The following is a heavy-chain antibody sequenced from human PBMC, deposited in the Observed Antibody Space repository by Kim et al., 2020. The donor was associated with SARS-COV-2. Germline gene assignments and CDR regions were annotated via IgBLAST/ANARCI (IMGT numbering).Heavy chain of an antibody. CDR2: IYYSGST. J-gene: IGHJ6*02. CDR1: GGSISSSSYY. CDR3: ARYGIGAAAGPYYGMDV. V-gene: IGHV4-39*01. Sequence: SETLSLTCTVSGGSISSSSYYWGWIRQPPGKGLEWIGSIYYSGSTYYNPSLKSRVTISVDTSKNQFSLKLSSVTAADTAVYYCARYGIGAAAGPYYGMDVWGQGTTVTVSS. D-gene: IGHD6-13*01.